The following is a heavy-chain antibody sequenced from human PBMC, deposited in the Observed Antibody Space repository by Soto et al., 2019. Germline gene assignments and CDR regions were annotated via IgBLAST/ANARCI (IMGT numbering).Heavy chain of an antibody. CDR2: TSYDGSKK. Sequence: SLRLSCAASGFTFSSYDMHWVRQAAGKGLEWVAVTSYDGSKKYYADSVKGRFTISRDNSKNTLYLQMNSLRGEDTAVYYCAKPVYGGNVYYNGMDVWGRGTTVTVSS. CDR3: AKPVYGGNVYYNGMDV. CDR1: GFTFSSYD. V-gene: IGHV3-30*18. J-gene: IGHJ6*02. D-gene: IGHD4-17*01.